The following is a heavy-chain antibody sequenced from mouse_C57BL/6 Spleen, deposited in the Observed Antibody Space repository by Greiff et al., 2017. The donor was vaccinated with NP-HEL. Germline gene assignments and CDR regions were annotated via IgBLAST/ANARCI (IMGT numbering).Heavy chain of an antibody. CDR1: GYTFTSYW. V-gene: IGHV1-55*01. D-gene: IGHD3-2*02. Sequence: QVQLQQPGAELVKPGASVKMSCKASGYTFTSYWITWVKQRPGQGLEWIGDIYPGSGSTNYKEKFKSKANLTADKSSSTAYMQLSSLTSEDSAVYFCARRDSAGYVLYFDYWGQGTTLTVSS. CDR3: ARRDSAGYVLYFDY. J-gene: IGHJ2*01. CDR2: IYPGSGST.